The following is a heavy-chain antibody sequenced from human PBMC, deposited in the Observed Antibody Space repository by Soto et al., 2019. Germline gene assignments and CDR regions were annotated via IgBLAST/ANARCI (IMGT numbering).Heavy chain of an antibody. CDR3: AKAKLRTTTSGYYFYAMDV. D-gene: IGHD2-2*01. Sequence: PGGSLRLSCAASGFTFSSYAMSWVRQAPGKGLEWVSTISGSAGNTYYADSVKGRFTISRDNTKNTLYLQMNSLRAEDTAVYYCAKAKLRTTTSGYYFYAMDVWGRGTTVTVSS. J-gene: IGHJ6*02. CDR2: ISGSAGNT. V-gene: IGHV3-23*01. CDR1: GFTFSSYA.